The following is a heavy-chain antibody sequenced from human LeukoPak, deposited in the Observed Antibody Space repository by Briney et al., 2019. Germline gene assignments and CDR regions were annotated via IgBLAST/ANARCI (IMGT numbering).Heavy chain of an antibody. J-gene: IGHJ4*02. V-gene: IGHV3-23*01. CDR2: ISGSGDTT. D-gene: IGHD2-2*02. Sequence: GGSLRLSCAASGFTFSSYAMSWVRQAPGKGLEWVSAISGSGDTTYYADSVKGRFTISRDNSKNTLYLQMNSLRAEDTAVYYCARDNTPIDYWGQGTLVTVSS. CDR1: GFTFSSYA. CDR3: ARDNTPIDY.